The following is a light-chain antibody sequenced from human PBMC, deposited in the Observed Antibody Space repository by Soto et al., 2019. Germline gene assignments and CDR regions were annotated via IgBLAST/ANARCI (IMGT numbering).Light chain of an antibody. CDR3: SSYTSSTTLL. J-gene: IGLJ2*01. CDR1: SSDVGGYTY. V-gene: IGLV2-14*03. Sequence: QSVLTQPASVSGSPGQSITISCTGTSSDVGGYTYVSWYQHHPGKAPKLMIYDVSNRPSGVSNRFSGSKSGSTASLTISGLQAEDEADYYCSSYTSSTTLLFGGGTKLTVL. CDR2: DVS.